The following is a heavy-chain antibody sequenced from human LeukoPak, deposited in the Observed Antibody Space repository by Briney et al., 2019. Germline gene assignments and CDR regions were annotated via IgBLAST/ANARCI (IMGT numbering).Heavy chain of an antibody. CDR1: GYTFTSYY. CDR3: ARDEKNTATLSGSDAFEI. J-gene: IGHJ3*02. CDR2: INPSGGST. D-gene: IGHD2-15*01. V-gene: IGHV1-46*01. Sequence: GASVKVSCKASGYTFTSYYMHWVRQAPGQGLEWMGMINPSGGSTSDAQKFQGRVTVTWDKSTSTVYMELSSLRSDDTAVYYWARDEKNTATLSGSDAFEICGQGKIVPVSS.